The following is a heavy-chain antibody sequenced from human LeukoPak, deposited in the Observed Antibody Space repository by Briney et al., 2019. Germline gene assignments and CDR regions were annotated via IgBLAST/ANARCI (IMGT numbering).Heavy chain of an antibody. CDR1: GFTFRSYG. J-gene: IGHJ4*02. CDR3: AREGEEGYYDSSGYYHRFDY. D-gene: IGHD3-22*01. CDR2: IWYDGSNK. V-gene: IGHV3-33*01. Sequence: PGGSLRLSCAASGFTFRSYGMHWVRQAPGKGLEWVAVIWYDGSNKYYADSVKGRFTISRDNSKNTLYLQMNSLRAEDTAVYYCAREGEEGYYDSSGYYHRFDYWGQGTLVTVSS.